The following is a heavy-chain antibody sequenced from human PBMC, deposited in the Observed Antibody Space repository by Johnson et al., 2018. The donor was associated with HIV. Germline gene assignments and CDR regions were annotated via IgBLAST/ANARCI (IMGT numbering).Heavy chain of an antibody. CDR2: INWDGGRT. V-gene: IGHV3-20*04. J-gene: IGHJ3*02. D-gene: IGHD3-10*01. Sequence: VQLVESGGGVVRPGGSLRLSCAASGFTFEDYGMSWVRQAPGQGLEWVSGINWDGGRTGYAGAVKGRFTIPRDNANNSLYVQMNSLRAGDTALYYCASDFPPPGARSWFRASPYCDIWGQGTMVTVSS. CDR3: ASDFPPPGARSWFRASPYCDI. CDR1: GFTFEDYG.